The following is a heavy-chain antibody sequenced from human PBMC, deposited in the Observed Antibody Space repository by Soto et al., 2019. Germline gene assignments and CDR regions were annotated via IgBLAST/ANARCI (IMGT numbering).Heavy chain of an antibody. CDR3: ASVTFGGILLAH. V-gene: IGHV4-59*07. CDR2: IYFNGNN. Sequence: YILAGTWSIYSGSLGGYYWTWIRQPPGKGLEWMGYIYFNGNNKYKPSLEGQLTISIDTSKKEFSLKLTSVTAAEAALYYCASVTFGGILLAHWGQGTLLTTYS. CDR1: SGSLGGYY. D-gene: IGHD3-16*01. J-gene: IGHJ4*02.